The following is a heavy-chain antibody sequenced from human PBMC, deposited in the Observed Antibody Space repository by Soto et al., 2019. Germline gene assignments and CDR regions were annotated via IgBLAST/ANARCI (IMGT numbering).Heavy chain of an antibody. Sequence: EVQLLESGGGLVQPGGSLRLSCAASGFTFSSYAMSWVRQAPGKGLEWVSAISGSGGSTYHADSVKGRFTISRDNSKNTLYLQMNSLRAEDTAVYYCAKPSDIVVVPAPVSYWGQGTLVTVSS. J-gene: IGHJ4*02. D-gene: IGHD2-2*01. CDR1: GFTFSSYA. V-gene: IGHV3-23*01. CDR2: ISGSGGST. CDR3: AKPSDIVVVPAPVSY.